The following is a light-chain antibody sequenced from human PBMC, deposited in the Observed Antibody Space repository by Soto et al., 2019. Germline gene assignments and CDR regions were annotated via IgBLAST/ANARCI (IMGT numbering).Light chain of an antibody. CDR2: KAS. J-gene: IGKJ2*01. Sequence: DIQMTQSPSTVSASVGDRVTITCRASQSISNWLAWYQQKPGEAPKLLIYKASTLYSGVPSRFSGSGSGTEFTLTISSLQPDDFATYYCQQYDSYSYTFGQGTKLEIK. CDR3: QQYDSYSYT. CDR1: QSISNW. V-gene: IGKV1-5*03.